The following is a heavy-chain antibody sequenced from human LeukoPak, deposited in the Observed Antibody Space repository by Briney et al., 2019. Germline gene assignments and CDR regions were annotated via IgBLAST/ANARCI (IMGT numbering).Heavy chain of an antibody. CDR1: GGTFSSYA. J-gene: IGHJ1*01. CDR2: INPNSGGT. V-gene: IGHV1-2*02. Sequence: ASVKVSCKASGGTFSSYAISWVRQAPGQGLEWMGWINPNSGGTNYAQKFQGRVTMTRDTSISTAYMELSRLRSDDTAVYYCARGNNIVVVPAAPNFHWGQGTLVTVSS. CDR3: ARGNNIVVVPAAPNFH. D-gene: IGHD2-2*01.